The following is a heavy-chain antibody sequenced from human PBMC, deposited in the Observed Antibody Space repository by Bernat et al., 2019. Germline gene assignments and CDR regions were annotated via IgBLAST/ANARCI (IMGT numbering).Heavy chain of an antibody. Sequence: QVQLVESGGGVVQPGRSLRLSCAASGFTFSSYGMHWVRQAPGKGLEWVAVISYDGSNKYYADTVKCRFTISKGNSKKTLYLLMNGRSAEDAALYYCAKGDTAMAKYYYYYYGMDVWGQGTTVTVSS. D-gene: IGHD5-18*01. J-gene: IGHJ6*02. CDR2: ISYDGSNK. CDR1: GFTFSSYG. CDR3: AKGDTAMAKYYYYYYGMDV. V-gene: IGHV3-30*18.